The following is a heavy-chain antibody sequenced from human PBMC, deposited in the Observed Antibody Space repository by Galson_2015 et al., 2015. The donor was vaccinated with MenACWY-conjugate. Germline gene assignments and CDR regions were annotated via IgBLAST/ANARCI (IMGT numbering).Heavy chain of an antibody. J-gene: IGHJ4*02. V-gene: IGHV5-51*01. CDR3: AVAIYDFWSSYSFDY. D-gene: IGHD3-3*01. CDR2: IYPPDSDT. CDR1: EYSFSRFW. Sequence: QSGAQVTKPGESLMISCKGSEYSFSRFWICWVRQMPGKGLEWMGLIYPPDSDTRSSPSFQGQVTMSAEKPITTAYQQWSSLKAWDTAIYYCAVAIYDFWSSYSFDYWGQGTLVTVSS.